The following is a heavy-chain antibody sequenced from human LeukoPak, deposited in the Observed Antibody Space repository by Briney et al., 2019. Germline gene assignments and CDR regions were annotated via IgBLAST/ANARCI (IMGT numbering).Heavy chain of an antibody. CDR2: ISSSSSYI. D-gene: IGHD3-10*01. J-gene: IGHJ4*02. Sequence: GGSLRLSCAASGFTFSSYSMNWVRQAPGKGLEWGSCISSSSSYIDYADSVKGRFTISRDNAKNSLYLQMNSLRAEDAAVYYCATVRGGNTRDFDYWGQGTLVTVSS. CDR1: GFTFSSYS. CDR3: ATVRGGNTRDFDY. V-gene: IGHV3-21*01.